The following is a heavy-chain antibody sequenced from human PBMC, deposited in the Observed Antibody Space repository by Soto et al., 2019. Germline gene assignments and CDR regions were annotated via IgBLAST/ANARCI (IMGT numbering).Heavy chain of an antibody. J-gene: IGHJ6*02. CDR1: GYSFTSYW. Sequence: GESLKISCKGSGYSFTSYWIGWVRQMPGKGLEWMGIIYPGDSDTRYSPSFQGQVTISADKSISTAYLQRSSLKASDTAMYYCATLRNCSSTSCSYYYYYGMDVWGQGTTVTVSS. V-gene: IGHV5-51*01. CDR3: ATLRNCSSTSCSYYYYYGMDV. D-gene: IGHD2-2*01. CDR2: IYPGDSDT.